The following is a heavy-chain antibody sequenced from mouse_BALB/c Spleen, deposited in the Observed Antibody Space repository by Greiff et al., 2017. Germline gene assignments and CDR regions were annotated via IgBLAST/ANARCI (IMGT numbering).Heavy chain of an antibody. CDR1: GFSLTSYG. CDR2: IWAGGST. CDR3: ARDKYYGSSEDAMDY. V-gene: IGHV2-9*02. J-gene: IGHJ4*01. D-gene: IGHD1-1*01. Sequence: VKLMESGPGLVAPSQSLSITCTVSGFSLTSYGVHWVRQPPGKGLEWLGVIWAGGSTNYNSALMSRLSISKDNSKSQVFLKMNSLQTDDTAMYYCARDKYYGSSEDAMDYWGQGTSVTVSS.